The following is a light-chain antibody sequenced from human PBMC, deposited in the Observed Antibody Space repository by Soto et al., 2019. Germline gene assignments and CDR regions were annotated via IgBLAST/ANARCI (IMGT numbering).Light chain of an antibody. V-gene: IGKV3-15*01. CDR2: GAS. Sequence: EIVMTQSPATLSVSPGERATLSCRASQSVTSNLAWYQQKPGWAPRLLIYGASTRATGIPARFSGSGSGTEFTLTISNVQSEDFALYYCQHYFNWPYTFGQGTKLDIK. CDR3: QHYFNWPYT. J-gene: IGKJ2*01. CDR1: QSVTSN.